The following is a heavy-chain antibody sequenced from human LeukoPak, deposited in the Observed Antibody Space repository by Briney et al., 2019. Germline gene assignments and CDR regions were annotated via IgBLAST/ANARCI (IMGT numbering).Heavy chain of an antibody. CDR3: AKDGVGATSLDC. CDR1: GFTFSSYG. CDR2: IRYDGSNK. V-gene: IGHV3-30*02. J-gene: IGHJ4*02. D-gene: IGHD1-26*01. Sequence: GGSLRLSCAASGFTFSSYGMHWVRQAPGKGLEWEAFIRYDGSNKYYADSVKGRFTISRDNSKNTLYLQMNSLRAEDTAVYYCAKDGVGATSLDCWGQGTLVTVSS.